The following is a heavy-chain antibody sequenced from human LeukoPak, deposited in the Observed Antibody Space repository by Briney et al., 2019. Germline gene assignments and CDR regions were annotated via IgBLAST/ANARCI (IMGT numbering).Heavy chain of an antibody. Sequence: GGSLRLSCAASGFTFSSYGMRWVRQAPGKGLEWVAVISHDGSNIHYGDSVKGRFTISRDNSQNMLYLQMNSLRAEDTAMYYCAKDPYRVVVATGNYLDPWGQGTLVTVSS. D-gene: IGHD2-15*01. CDR2: ISHDGSNI. CDR1: GFTFSSYG. CDR3: AKDPYRVVVATGNYLDP. V-gene: IGHV3-30*18. J-gene: IGHJ5*02.